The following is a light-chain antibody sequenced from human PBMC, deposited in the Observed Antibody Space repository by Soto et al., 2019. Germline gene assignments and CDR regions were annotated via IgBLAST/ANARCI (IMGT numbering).Light chain of an antibody. CDR3: ATWDDSLSGVV. CDR1: SSNIETHD. V-gene: IGLV1-47*02. J-gene: IGLJ2*01. Sequence: QSVLTQPPSASGTPGQRVTISCSGGSSNIETHDIYWHQQLPGSAPKLLIYSNDQRPSGVPDRFSASKSGMSASLAISGLRSEDEAEYFCATWDDSLSGVVFGGGTKLTVL. CDR2: SND.